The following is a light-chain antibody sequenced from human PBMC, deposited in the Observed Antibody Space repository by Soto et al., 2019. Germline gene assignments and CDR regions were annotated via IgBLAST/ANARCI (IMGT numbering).Light chain of an antibody. CDR3: VTWDYSLRGLV. J-gene: IGLJ2*01. CDR1: SSNIETND. Sequence: QSVLTQPPSASGTPGQRVTIYCSGSSSNIETNDIYWHQQLPGSSPKLLIYSNDQRPSGVPDRFSASKSGTSASLAISGLRSEDAAEYFCVTWDYSLRGLVFGGGTKLTVL. CDR2: SND. V-gene: IGLV1-47*02.